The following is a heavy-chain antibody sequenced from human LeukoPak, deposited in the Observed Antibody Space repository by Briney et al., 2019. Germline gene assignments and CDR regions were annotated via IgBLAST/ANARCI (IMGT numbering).Heavy chain of an antibody. V-gene: IGHV1-2*02. J-gene: IGHJ4*02. D-gene: IGHD2-21*02. CDR1: GYTFTGYY. Sequence: ASVKVSCQASGYTFTGYYIHWVRQAPGQGLEWMGWINPNSGGTNYAQKFQGRVTMTRDTSISTAYMELSSLRSDDTAVYYCAREVVTVFKEFDYWGQGTLVTVSS. CDR3: AREVVTVFKEFDY. CDR2: INPNSGGT.